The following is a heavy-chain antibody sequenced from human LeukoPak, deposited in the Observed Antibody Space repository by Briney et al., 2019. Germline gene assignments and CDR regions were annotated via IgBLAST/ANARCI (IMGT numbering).Heavy chain of an antibody. CDR1: GYTFTSYG. CDR3: ARDRGEYQLLSLPLFDY. J-gene: IGHJ4*02. Sequence: ASVKVSCKASGYTFTSYGISWVRQAPGQGLEWMGWISAYNGNTNYAQKLQGRVTMTTDTSTSTAYMELRSLRSDDTAVYYCARDRGEYQLLSLPLFDYWGQGTLVTVSS. D-gene: IGHD2-2*01. V-gene: IGHV1-18*01. CDR2: ISAYNGNT.